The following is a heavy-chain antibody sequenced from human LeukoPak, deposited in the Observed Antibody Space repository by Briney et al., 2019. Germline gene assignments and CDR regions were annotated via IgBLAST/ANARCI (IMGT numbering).Heavy chain of an antibody. CDR3: AKDRRYCSSTSCPYYFDY. D-gene: IGHD2-2*01. CDR2: ISYDGGNK. Sequence: GGSLRLSCAASGVTFSSYGMHGGRQAPGKGLEGVAVISYDGGNKYYADSVKGRFTISRDNSKNTLYLQMNSLRAEDTAVYYCAKDRRYCSSTSCPYYFDYWGQGTLVTVSS. J-gene: IGHJ4*02. CDR1: GVTFSSYG. V-gene: IGHV3-30*18.